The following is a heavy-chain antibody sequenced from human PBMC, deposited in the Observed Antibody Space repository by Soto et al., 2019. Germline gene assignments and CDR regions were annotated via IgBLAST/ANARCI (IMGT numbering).Heavy chain of an antibody. CDR1: GYTFTTYG. V-gene: IGHV1-18*01. J-gene: IGHJ4*02. CDR3: ARDQFYSDSSGYLNFDY. CDR2: ISTYNGNT. D-gene: IGHD3-22*01. Sequence: ASVKVSCKASGYTFTTYGFSWGRQAPGQGLEWMGWISTYNGNTNYAQKLQGRVTMTTDTSASTAYMELRSLRFDDTAVYYCARDQFYSDSSGYLNFDYWGQGTLVTVS.